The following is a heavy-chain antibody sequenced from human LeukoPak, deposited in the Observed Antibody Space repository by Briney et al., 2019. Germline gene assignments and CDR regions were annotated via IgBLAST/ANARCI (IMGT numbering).Heavy chain of an antibody. CDR1: GFTFDDYA. J-gene: IGHJ1*01. Sequence: GGSLRLSCAASGFTFDDYAMHWVRQAPGKGLEWVSGISWNSGSIGYADSVKGRFTISRDNAKNSLYLQMNSLRAEDTALYYCAKGPYYYDSSGYPPGVYEYFQHWGQGTLVTVSS. CDR2: ISWNSGSI. CDR3: AKGPYYYDSSGYPPGVYEYFQH. D-gene: IGHD3-22*01. V-gene: IGHV3-9*01.